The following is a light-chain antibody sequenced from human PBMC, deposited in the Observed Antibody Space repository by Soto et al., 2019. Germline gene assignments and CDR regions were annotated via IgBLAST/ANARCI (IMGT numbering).Light chain of an antibody. CDR2: DVS. CDR1: SSDVGAYTF. Sequence: QSALTQPASVSGSPGQSITISCTGTSSDVGAYTFVSWYQQHPDKVPKLMIFDVSRRPLGVSDRFSGSKSGNTASLTISGLQPEDEADYYCSSYTSSSTHVFGSGTKLTVL. CDR3: SSYTSSSTHV. V-gene: IGLV2-14*03. J-gene: IGLJ1*01.